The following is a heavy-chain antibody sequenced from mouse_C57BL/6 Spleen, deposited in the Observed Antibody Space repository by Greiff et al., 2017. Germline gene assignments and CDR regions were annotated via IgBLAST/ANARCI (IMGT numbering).Heavy chain of an antibody. J-gene: IGHJ1*03. V-gene: IGHV5-15*01. CDR1: GFTFSDYG. CDR2: ISNLAYSI. D-gene: IGHD2-3*01. Sequence: EVQLVESGGGLVQPGGSLKLSCAASGFTFSDYGMAWVRQAPRKGPEWVAFISNLAYSIYYAATVTGRFTISRENSKNTLYLEMSSLRSEDTAMYYCARQDGYYWYFDVWGTGTTVTVSS. CDR3: ARQDGYYWYFDV.